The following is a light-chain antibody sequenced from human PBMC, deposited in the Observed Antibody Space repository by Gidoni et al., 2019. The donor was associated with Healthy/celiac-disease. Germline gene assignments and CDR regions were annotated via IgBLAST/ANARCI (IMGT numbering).Light chain of an antibody. J-gene: IGKJ2*01. CDR2: DAS. Sequence: EIVLTQSPATLSLSPGERATLSCRASQSVSSYLAWYQQKPGQAPRLLIYDASNRATGIPARFSGSGSGTDFTLTISSLEPEDFAVYYCQQRSNWSQTFGQGTKLDIK. V-gene: IGKV3-11*01. CDR3: QQRSNWSQT. CDR1: QSVSSY.